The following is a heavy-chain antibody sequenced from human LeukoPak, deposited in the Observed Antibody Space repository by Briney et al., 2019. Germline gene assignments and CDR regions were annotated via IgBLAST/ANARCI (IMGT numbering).Heavy chain of an antibody. Sequence: GGSLRLSCAASGFTFNNYIRNWVRQAPGKGLEWVSSISSSSDYIYYADSVKGRFTISRDNAKNSLYLQMNSLRAEDTAVYYCAELGITMIGGVWGKGTTVTISS. CDR3: AELGITMIGGV. J-gene: IGHJ6*04. CDR2: ISSSSDYI. D-gene: IGHD3-10*02. V-gene: IGHV3-21*01. CDR1: GFTFNNYI.